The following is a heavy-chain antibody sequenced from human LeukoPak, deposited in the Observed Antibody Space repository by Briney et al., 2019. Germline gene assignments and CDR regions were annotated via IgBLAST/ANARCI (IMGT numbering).Heavy chain of an antibody. V-gene: IGHV4-4*07. CDR3: ARDAFLGITMPVNWFDP. CDR2: ISTGGSA. D-gene: IGHD1-14*01. J-gene: IGHJ5*02. CDR1: GGSISSYY. Sequence: PSETLSLTCSVSGGSISSYYWSWIRQPAGKALEWLGRISTGGSANYNPSLQSRVTMSIDTSKSQFSLNLNSVTAADTAVHYCARDAFLGITMPVNWFDPWGQGTLVTVSA.